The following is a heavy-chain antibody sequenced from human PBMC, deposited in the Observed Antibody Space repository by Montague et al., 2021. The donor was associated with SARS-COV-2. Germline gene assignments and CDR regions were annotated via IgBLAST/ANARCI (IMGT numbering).Heavy chain of an antibody. CDR3: ACYVDSGGWPNPRGSGSFDY. J-gene: IGHJ4*02. CDR2: IYYSGSS. Sequence: TLSLTCTVSGGSISTGGYCWIRNRQHPGKGWEWIGYIYYSGSSYYNPSLKSPVTISVDTSKTLFSLKLSSVTAADTAVYYWACYVDSGGWPNPRGSGSFDYWGQGTLVTVSS. CDR1: GGSISTGGYC. V-gene: IGHV4-31*01. D-gene: IGHD6-19*01.